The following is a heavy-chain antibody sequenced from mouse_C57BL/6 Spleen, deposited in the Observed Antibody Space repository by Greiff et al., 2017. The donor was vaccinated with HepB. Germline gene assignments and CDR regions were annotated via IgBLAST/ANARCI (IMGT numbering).Heavy chain of an antibody. Sequence: DVKLVESGGGLVKPGGSLKLSCAASGFTFSDYGMHWVRQAPEKGLEWVAYISSGSSTIYYADTVKGRFTISRDNAKKTLFLQMTSLRSEDTAMYYCARRDDYDWSFDYWGQGTTLTVSS. D-gene: IGHD2-4*01. V-gene: IGHV5-17*01. CDR2: ISSGSSTI. CDR1: GFTFSDYG. CDR3: ARRDDYDWSFDY. J-gene: IGHJ2*01.